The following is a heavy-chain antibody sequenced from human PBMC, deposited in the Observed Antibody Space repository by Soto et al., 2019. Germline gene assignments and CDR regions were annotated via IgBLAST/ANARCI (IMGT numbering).Heavy chain of an antibody. CDR1: GFTFSSYS. D-gene: IGHD3-22*01. CDR3: AREGAESYYYDRSGSHNWFDP. CDR2: ISSSSSYI. Sequence: GGSLRLSXAASGFTFSSYSMNWVRQAPGKGLEWVSSISSSSSYIYYADSVKGRFTISRDNAKNSLYLQMNSLRAEDTAVYYCAREGAESYYYDRSGSHNWFDPWGQGTLVTVSS. V-gene: IGHV3-21*01. J-gene: IGHJ5*02.